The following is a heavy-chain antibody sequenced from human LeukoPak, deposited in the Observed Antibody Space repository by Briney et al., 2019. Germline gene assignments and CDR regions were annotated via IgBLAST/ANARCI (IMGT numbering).Heavy chain of an antibody. V-gene: IGHV4-59*06. Sequence: PSETLSLTCTVSGGSISSYYWSWLRQHPGKGLEWIGYIYYSGSTYYNPSLKSRVTISVDTSKNQFSLKLSSVTAADTAVYYCARTPGYYDSSGYYFDYWGQGTLVTVSS. J-gene: IGHJ4*02. D-gene: IGHD3-22*01. CDR1: GGSISSYY. CDR3: ARTPGYYDSSGYYFDY. CDR2: IYYSGST.